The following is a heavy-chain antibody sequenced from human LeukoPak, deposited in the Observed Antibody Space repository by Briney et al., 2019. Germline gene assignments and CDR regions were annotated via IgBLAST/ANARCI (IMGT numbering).Heavy chain of an antibody. Sequence: GGSLRLSCAASAFTSSTYWMHCVRQAPGKGLVWGSRITFDGDTTSYADSVKGRFTVSRDNAKNTLYLQMNSLRVEDTAVYYCARDGVYYGDFADSWGQGTLVTVSS. V-gene: IGHV3-74*01. J-gene: IGHJ4*02. D-gene: IGHD4-17*01. CDR1: AFTSSTYW. CDR2: ITFDGDTT. CDR3: ARDGVYYGDFADS.